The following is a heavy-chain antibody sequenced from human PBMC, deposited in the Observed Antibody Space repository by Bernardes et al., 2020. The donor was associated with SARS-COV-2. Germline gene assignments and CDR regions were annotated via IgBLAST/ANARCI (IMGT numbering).Heavy chain of an antibody. Sequence: GGSLRLSCTASGFIFSNSYMNWVRQVPGKGLEWVASISNSGNNIFYADSVKGRFTLSRDNAKNSLYLQMNGLRAEDTGIYYCARRNYRLDYWGQGALVTVSS. V-gene: IGHV3-21*04. J-gene: IGHJ4*02. CDR3: ARRNYRLDY. D-gene: IGHD3-16*02. CDR2: ISNSGNNI. CDR1: GFIFSNSY.